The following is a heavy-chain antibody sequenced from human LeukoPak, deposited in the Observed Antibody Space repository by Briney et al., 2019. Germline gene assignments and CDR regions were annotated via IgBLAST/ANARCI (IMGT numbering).Heavy chain of an antibody. CDR2: MYYSGST. J-gene: IGHJ3*02. CDR1: GGAVTGSTYY. V-gene: IGHV4-39*01. D-gene: IGHD6-6*01. Sequence: SGTLSLTCNVSGGAVTGSTYYWAWIRQPPGKGLEWIGSMYYSGSTYYNPSLKSRVTISVDTSKNQFSLKLSSVTAADTAVYYCARVSSSSDLWAFDIWGQGTMVTVSS. CDR3: ARVSSSSDLWAFDI.